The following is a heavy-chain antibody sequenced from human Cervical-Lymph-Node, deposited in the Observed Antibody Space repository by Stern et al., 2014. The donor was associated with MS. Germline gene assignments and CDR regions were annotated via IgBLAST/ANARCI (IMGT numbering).Heavy chain of an antibody. Sequence: VQLVESGAEVQKPGASVKLSCKASGYSFGSYDLHWMRQAPGQRLAWMGRITTANGNSEYSQSFQGRVSLTSDTSATTAYMELSSLRSEDTAVYYCAREVVVLAAVSDNYYGLDVWGRGTTVIVSS. V-gene: IGHV1-3*04. D-gene: IGHD2-15*01. CDR2: ITTANGNS. J-gene: IGHJ6*02. CDR3: AREVVVLAAVSDNYYGLDV. CDR1: GYSFGSYD.